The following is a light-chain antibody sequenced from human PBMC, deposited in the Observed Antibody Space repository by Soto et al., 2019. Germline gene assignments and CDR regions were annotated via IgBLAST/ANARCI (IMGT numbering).Light chain of an antibody. CDR2: GAS. CDR1: QSVRSN. CDR3: QQYNNWPPYT. V-gene: IGKV3-15*01. Sequence: EIVMTQSPATLSVSPGERATLSCRASQSVRSNLAWYQQKPGQAPRLLIYGASTRATGIPARFSDSGSGTEFTLTISSLQSEDFAVYYCQQYNNWPPYTFGQGTKLEIK. J-gene: IGKJ2*01.